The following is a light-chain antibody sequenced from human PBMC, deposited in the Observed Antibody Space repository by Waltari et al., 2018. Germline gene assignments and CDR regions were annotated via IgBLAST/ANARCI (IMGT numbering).Light chain of an antibody. J-gene: IGLJ3*02. Sequence: QSVLTQPPSVSGAPGQRVIISCTGSSSNTGTGHDVHWYQQLPGTAPKLLISANTNRPSGVPDRFAAAKSGTSASLAITGLQAEDEADYYCQSYDSSLSGRVFGGGTKLTVL. CDR1: SSNTGTGHD. CDR2: ANT. CDR3: QSYDSSLSGRV. V-gene: IGLV1-40*01.